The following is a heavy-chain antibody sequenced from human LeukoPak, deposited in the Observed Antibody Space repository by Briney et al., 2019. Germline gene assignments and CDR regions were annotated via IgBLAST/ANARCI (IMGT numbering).Heavy chain of an antibody. CDR3: AKPLRSGSYYMARGYFDY. V-gene: IGHV3-23*01. CDR2: ISASGGST. Sequence: GGSLRLSCAASGFTFSSYAMSWVRQAPGKGLEWVSAISASGGSTYYADSVKGRFTISRDNAKNSLYLQRNSLRAEDTALYYCAKPLRSGSYYMARGYFDYWGQGTLVTVSS. J-gene: IGHJ4*02. D-gene: IGHD1-26*01. CDR1: GFTFSSYA.